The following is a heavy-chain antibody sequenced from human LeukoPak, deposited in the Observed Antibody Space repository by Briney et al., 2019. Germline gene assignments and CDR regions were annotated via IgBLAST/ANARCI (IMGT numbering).Heavy chain of an antibody. CDR2: ISSSSSYI. CDR1: GFTFSSYS. J-gene: IGHJ3*02. CDR3: ARCEGYSGYELPPTYGAAFDI. V-gene: IGHV3-21*01. Sequence: GGSLRLSGAASGFTFSSYSMNWVRQAPGKGLEWVSSISSSSSYIYYADSVKGRFTISRDNAKNSLYLQMNRLRAEETAVYYCARCEGYSGYELPPTYGAAFDIWGQGTMVTVSS. D-gene: IGHD5-12*01.